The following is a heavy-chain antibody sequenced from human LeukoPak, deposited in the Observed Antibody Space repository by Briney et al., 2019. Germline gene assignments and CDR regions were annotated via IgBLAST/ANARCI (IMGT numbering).Heavy chain of an antibody. J-gene: IGHJ4*02. Sequence: GGSLRLSCVASGFTFSTSGMHWVRQSPGKGLDWVAFIRNDGNKYNYAESVKGRFTISRDNSKNTLYLQMNSLRAEDTAVYYCAKDLGAVTTMGLAFDYWGQGTLVTVSS. CDR1: GFTFSTSG. CDR3: AKDLGAVTTMGLAFDY. CDR2: IRNDGNKY. V-gene: IGHV3-30*02. D-gene: IGHD4-11*01.